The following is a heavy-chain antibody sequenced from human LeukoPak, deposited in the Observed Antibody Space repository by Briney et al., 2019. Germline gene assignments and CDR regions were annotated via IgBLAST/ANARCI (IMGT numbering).Heavy chain of an antibody. CDR1: GYTFTSYT. CDR3: ARDRVLLWFGESYYFDY. CDR2: INTNTGNP. J-gene: IGHJ4*02. Sequence: ASVKVSCKASGYTFTSYTMNWVRQAPGQGLEWMGWINTNTGNPTYAQGFTGRFVFSLDTSVSTAYLLISSLKAEDTAVYYCARDRVLLWFGESYYFDYWGQGTLVTVSS. D-gene: IGHD3-10*01. V-gene: IGHV7-4-1*02.